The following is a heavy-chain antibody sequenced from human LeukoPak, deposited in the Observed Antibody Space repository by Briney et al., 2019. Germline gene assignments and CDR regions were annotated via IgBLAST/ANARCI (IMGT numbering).Heavy chain of an antibody. CDR2: INQSGST. V-gene: IGHV4-34*01. D-gene: IGHD6-19*01. Sequence: KPSETLSLTCAVYGGSFSGYSWSWIRQPPGKGLEWIGEINQSGSTNYNPSLKSRVTISVDTSKNQFSLKLSSVTAADTAVYYCARVRAVADDAFDIWGQGTMVTVSS. CDR3: ARVRAVADDAFDI. CDR1: GGSFSGYS. J-gene: IGHJ3*02.